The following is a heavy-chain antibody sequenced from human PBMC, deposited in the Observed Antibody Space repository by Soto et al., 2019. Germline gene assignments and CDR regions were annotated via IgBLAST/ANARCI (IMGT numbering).Heavy chain of an antibody. D-gene: IGHD1-26*01. CDR3: ARDGVGATTFFGFLDY. CDR2: IRYDGSDE. J-gene: IGHJ4*02. CDR1: ASIFKGHG. Sequence: QVQLVESGGGVVQPGGSLRLSCAASASIFKGHGMHWVCQAPGKGLEWVAIIRYDGSDEHYGDSVKGRFTISRDNSKNMLYLQMNSLRAEDTAVYYCARDGVGATTFFGFLDYWGQGTLVTVSS. V-gene: IGHV3-33*08.